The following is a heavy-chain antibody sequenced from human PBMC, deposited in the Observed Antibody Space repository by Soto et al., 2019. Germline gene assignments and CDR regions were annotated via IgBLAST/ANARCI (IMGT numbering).Heavy chain of an antibody. CDR2: IKNKANSYTT. V-gene: IGHV3-72*01. J-gene: IGHJ4*02. CDR3: ARVSLVGPSGGWYFDY. CDR1: GFTFSAHY. D-gene: IGHD1-26*01. Sequence: EVQLVESGGGLVQPGGSLRLSCAASGFTFSAHYMDWVRQAPGKGLEWVGRIKNKANSYTTEYAASVEGRFTISREDSQNSLYLQMNSLKTEDTAVYYCARVSLVGPSGGWYFDYGGQGSQVAVSS.